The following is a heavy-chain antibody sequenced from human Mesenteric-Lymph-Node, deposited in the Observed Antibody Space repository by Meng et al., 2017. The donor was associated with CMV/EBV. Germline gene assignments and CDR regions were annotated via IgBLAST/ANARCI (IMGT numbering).Heavy chain of an antibody. CDR1: GFSFDRHG. D-gene: IGHD3-3*01. CDR3: ARDLGDPYDFWAGYYYYYGMDV. J-gene: IGHJ6*02. Sequence: GESLKISCEASGFSFDRHGMNWVRQAPGKGLEWVASMSSGTNYIHYADSVKGRFTISRDNAKNSLYLQMNSLRAEDTAVYYCARDLGDPYDFWAGYYYYYGMDVWGQGTTVTVSS. V-gene: IGHV3-21*01. CDR2: MSSGTNYI.